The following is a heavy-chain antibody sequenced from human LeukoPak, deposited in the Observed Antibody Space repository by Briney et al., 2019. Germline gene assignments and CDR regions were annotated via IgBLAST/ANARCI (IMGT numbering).Heavy chain of an antibody. J-gene: IGHJ4*02. D-gene: IGHD2-15*01. CDR2: IYHSGST. CDR3: ARDPYCTGGSCYRRFDY. V-gene: IGHV4-4*02. CDR1: GGSIISSNW. Sequence: TSGTLSLTCAVSGGSIISSNWWSWVRQPPGKGLEWIGEIYHSGSTNYNPSLKSRVTISVDKSKNQFSLKLSSVTAADTAVYFCARDPYCTGGSCYRRFDYWGQGTLVTVSS.